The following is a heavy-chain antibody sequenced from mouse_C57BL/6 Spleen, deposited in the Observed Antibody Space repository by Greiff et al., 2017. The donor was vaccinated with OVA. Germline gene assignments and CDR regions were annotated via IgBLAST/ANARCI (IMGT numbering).Heavy chain of an antibody. J-gene: IGHJ3*01. CDR2: IDPSDSET. CDR3: ARGGSTMVTRFAY. CDR1: GYTFTSYW. V-gene: IGHV1-52*01. Sequence: QVQLQQPGAELVRPGSSVKLSCKASGYTFTSYWMHWVKQRPIQGLEWIGNIDPSDSETHYNQKFKDKATLTVDKSSSTAYMQLSNLTSEDSAVYYCARGGSTMVTRFAYWGQGTLVTVSA. D-gene: IGHD2-2*01.